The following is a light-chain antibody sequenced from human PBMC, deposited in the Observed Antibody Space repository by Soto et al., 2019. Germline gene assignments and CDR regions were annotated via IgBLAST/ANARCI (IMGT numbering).Light chain of an antibody. V-gene: IGKV1-13*02. J-gene: IGKJ4*01. CDR2: DAS. Sequence: AIQLTQSPSSLSASVGDRVNITCRATQGISNALAWYQQKPGNAPKILIYDASTLESGVPPRFRGSGYGTDFTLTISSLQPEDFGTYYCQQFDSYMLTFGGGTKV. CDR3: QQFDSYMLT. CDR1: QGISNA.